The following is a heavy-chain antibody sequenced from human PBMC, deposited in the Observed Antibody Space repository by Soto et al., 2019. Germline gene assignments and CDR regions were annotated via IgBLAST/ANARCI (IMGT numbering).Heavy chain of an antibody. J-gene: IGHJ6*02. CDR3: ARGRPPVVVITKDYYYYGMDV. Sequence: SVKVSCKASGGTFSSYAISWVRQAPGQGLEWMGGIIPTFGTANYAQKFQGRVTITADESTSTAYMELSSLRSEDTAVYYCARGRPPVVVITKDYYYYGMDVWGQGTTVTVSS. D-gene: IGHD3-22*01. CDR2: IIPTFGTA. V-gene: IGHV1-69*13. CDR1: GGTFSSYA.